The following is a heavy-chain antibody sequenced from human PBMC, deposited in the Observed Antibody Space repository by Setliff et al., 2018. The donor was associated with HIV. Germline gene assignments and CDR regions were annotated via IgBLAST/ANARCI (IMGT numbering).Heavy chain of an antibody. CDR1: GGSISSGSNY. Sequence: VSGGSISSGSNYWSWIRQPAGKGLEWIGHIYTSGSTNYNPSLKSRVTISVDTSKNQFYLKLSSVTAADTAVYYCARILLYDSSAYFVNAFDIWGQGTVVTVSS. CDR3: ARILLYDSSAYFVNAFDI. V-gene: IGHV4-61*09. D-gene: IGHD3-22*01. CDR2: IYTSGST. J-gene: IGHJ3*02.